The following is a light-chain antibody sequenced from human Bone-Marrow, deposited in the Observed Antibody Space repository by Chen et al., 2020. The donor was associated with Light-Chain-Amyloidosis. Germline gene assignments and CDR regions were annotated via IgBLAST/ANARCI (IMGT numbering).Light chain of an antibody. CDR2: DAS. Sequence: DIQMTQSPSTLSASVGDRVTITCRASQSISSWLAWYQQKPGKAPNLLIFDASSLKSGVPSRFSGSGSGTEFTLTISSLQPEDFATYYCQHYNTYSGTFGQGTKVEIK. J-gene: IGKJ1*01. CDR1: QSISSW. CDR3: QHYNTYSGT. V-gene: IGKV1-5*01.